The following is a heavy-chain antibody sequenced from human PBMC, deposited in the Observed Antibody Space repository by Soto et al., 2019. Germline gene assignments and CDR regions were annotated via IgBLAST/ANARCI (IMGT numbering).Heavy chain of an antibody. D-gene: IGHD2-2*01. CDR1: GYTFTSYD. J-gene: IGHJ6*02. CDR3: ARGGDIVVVPAGPRPFYCYGMDV. CDR2: MNPNSGNT. Sequence: ASVKVSCKASGYTFTSYDINWVRQATGQGLEWMGWMNPNSGNTGYAQEFQGRVTMTRNTSISTAYMELSSLRSEDTAVYYCARGGDIVVVPAGPRPFYCYGMDVWGQGTTVTVSS. V-gene: IGHV1-8*01.